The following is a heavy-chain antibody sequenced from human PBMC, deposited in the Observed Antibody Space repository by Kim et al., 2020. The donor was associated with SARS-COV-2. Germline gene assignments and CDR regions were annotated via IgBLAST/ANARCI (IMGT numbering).Heavy chain of an antibody. D-gene: IGHD6-13*01. J-gene: IGHJ3*02. CDR2: ISYDGSNK. V-gene: IGHV3-30*04. Sequence: GGSLRLSCAASGFTFSSYAMHWVRQAPGKGLEWVAVISYDGSNKYYADSVKGRFTISRDNSKNTLYLQMNSLRAEDTAVYYCARDELGSWYTPDAFDIWGQGTMVTVSS. CDR1: GFTFSSYA. CDR3: ARDELGSWYTPDAFDI.